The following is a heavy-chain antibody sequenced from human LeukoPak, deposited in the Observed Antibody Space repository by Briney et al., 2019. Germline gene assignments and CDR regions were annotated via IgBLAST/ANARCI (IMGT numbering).Heavy chain of an antibody. Sequence: GGSLRLSCAASGFTFSSYEMNWVRQAPGKGLEWVSYISSSGSTIYYADSVKGRFTISRDNAKNSLYLQMNSLTAEDTAVYYCVRDSNPYCQGDCNYDAFDLWGQGTMVTVSP. J-gene: IGHJ3*01. CDR3: VRDSNPYCQGDCNYDAFDL. CDR1: GFTFSSYE. CDR2: ISSSGSTI. D-gene: IGHD2-21*02. V-gene: IGHV3-48*03.